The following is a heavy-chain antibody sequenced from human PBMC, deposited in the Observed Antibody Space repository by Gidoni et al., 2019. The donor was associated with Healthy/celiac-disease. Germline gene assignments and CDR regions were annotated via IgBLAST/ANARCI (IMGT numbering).Heavy chain of an antibody. CDR2: IKSKTDGGTT. V-gene: IGHV3-15*01. J-gene: IGHJ4*02. CDR3: TTGKFDSSGYYDPSDY. Sequence: EVQLVESGGGLVKPGGSLRLSCAASGFTFSNAWMSWVRQAPGKGLEWVGRIKSKTDGGTTDYAAPVKGRFTISRDDSKNTLYLQMNSLKTEDTAVYYCTTGKFDSSGYYDPSDYWGQGTLVTVSS. CDR1: GFTFSNAW. D-gene: IGHD3-22*01.